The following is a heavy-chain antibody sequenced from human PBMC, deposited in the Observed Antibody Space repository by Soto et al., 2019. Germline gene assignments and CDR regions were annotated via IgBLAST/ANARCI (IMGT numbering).Heavy chain of an antibody. D-gene: IGHD2-8*02. V-gene: IGHV1-2*02. CDR3: ARGDYGTGGYPFPYFDY. CDR1: GYSFTGYY. Sequence: HEHLVQSGAEVKRPGASLKVSCKASGYSFTGYYIHWVRQAPGQGLEWMGLINPDSGATNYAQNFHGRVTRTSDTSISTASMDLTSLTSADTAVYYCARGDYGTGGYPFPYFDYWGQGTLVIVSS. J-gene: IGHJ4*02. CDR2: INPDSGAT.